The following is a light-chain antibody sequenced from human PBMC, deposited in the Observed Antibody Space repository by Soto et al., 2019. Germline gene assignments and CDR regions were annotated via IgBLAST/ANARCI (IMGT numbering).Light chain of an antibody. J-gene: IGLJ1*01. CDR3: SSYTNNSTYV. CDR1: SSDVGGYNY. V-gene: IGLV2-14*01. Sequence: QSVLTQPASVSESAEQSITISCTGTSSDVGGYNYVSWYQQHPGNAPKLMIYEVSNRPSGVSNRFSGSKPGNTASLTISGLQAEDEADYYCSSYTNNSTYVFGPGTKVTVL. CDR2: EVS.